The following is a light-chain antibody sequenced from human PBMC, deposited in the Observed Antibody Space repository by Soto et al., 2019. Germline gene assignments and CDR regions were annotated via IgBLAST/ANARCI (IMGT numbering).Light chain of an antibody. J-gene: IGKJ4*01. V-gene: IGKV3-15*01. CDR1: QSVNIN. CDR3: QHSDNWPLT. CDR2: GAS. Sequence: EIVMTQSPATLSVSPGERATLSCRASQSVNINLAWYQQKPGQAPRLLIYGASTRATGIPARFSGSGSGTDFTLTISSLQSEDFAVYYCQHSDNWPLTFGGGTKVEIK.